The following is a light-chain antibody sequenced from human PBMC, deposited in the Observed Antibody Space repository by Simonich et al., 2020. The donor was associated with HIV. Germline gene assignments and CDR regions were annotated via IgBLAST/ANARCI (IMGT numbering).Light chain of an antibody. Sequence: QSVLTQPPSASGTPGQRVTISCSGSSSNIGSNTVNWYQQFPGTAPKLLIYSNNQRPSGVPARVSGSKSGTSASLAISGLQSEDEADYYCSSYSSSSTWVVFGGGTKLTVL. CDR3: SSYSSSSTWVV. CDR2: SNN. V-gene: IGLV1-44*01. CDR1: SSNIGSNT. J-gene: IGLJ2*01.